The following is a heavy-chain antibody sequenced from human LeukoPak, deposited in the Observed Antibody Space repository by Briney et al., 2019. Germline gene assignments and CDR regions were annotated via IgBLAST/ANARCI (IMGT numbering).Heavy chain of an antibody. CDR1: GGSFSGYY. V-gene: IGHV4-34*01. Sequence: SETLSLTCAVYGGSFSGYYWSWIRQPPGKGLEWIGEINHSGSTNYNPSLKSRVTISVDTSKNQCSLKLSSVTAADTAVYYCARLCSGSLPFDYWGQGTLVTVSS. D-gene: IGHD3-10*02. CDR3: ARLCSGSLPFDY. CDR2: INHSGST. J-gene: IGHJ4*02.